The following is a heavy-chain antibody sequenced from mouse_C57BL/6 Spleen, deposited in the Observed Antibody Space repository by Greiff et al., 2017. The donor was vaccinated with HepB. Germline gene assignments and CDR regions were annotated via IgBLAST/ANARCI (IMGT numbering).Heavy chain of an antibody. J-gene: IGHJ3*01. V-gene: IGHV1-80*01. Sequence: QVQLKQSGAELVKPGASVKISCKASGYAFSSYWMNWVKQRPGKGLEWIGQIYPGDGDTNYNGKFKGKATLTADKSSSTAYMQLSSLTSEDSAVYFCAAGGSSSAWFAYWGQGTLVTVSA. D-gene: IGHD1-1*01. CDR1: GYAFSSYW. CDR2: IYPGDGDT. CDR3: AAGGSSSAWFAY.